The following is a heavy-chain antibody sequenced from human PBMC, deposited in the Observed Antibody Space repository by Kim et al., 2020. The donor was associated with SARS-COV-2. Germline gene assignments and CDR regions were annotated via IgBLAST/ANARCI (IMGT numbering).Heavy chain of an antibody. J-gene: IGHJ6*02. CDR3: ALLLWFGDQRKTPRTDYYGMDV. V-gene: IGHV1-18*04. CDR1: GYTFTSYG. Sequence: ASVKVSCKASGYTFTSYGISWVRQAPGQGLEWMGWISAYNGNTNYAQKLQGRVTMTTDTSTSTAYMELRSLRSDDTAVYYCALLLWFGDQRKTPRTDYYGMDVWGQGTTVTVSS. D-gene: IGHD3-10*01. CDR2: ISAYNGNT.